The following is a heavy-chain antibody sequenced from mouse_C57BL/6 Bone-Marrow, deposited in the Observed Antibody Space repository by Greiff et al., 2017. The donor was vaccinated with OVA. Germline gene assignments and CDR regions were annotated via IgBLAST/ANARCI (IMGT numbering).Heavy chain of an antibody. CDR2: IDPENGDT. CDR1: GFNIKDDY. J-gene: IGHJ2*01. V-gene: IGHV14-4*01. CDR3: TLIYYYGSSYYFDY. D-gene: IGHD1-1*01. Sequence: VQLKESGAELVRPGASVKLSCTASGFNIKDDYMHWVTQRPEQGLEWVGWIDPENGDTEYASKFHCKATRTADTSDNSDYLQFSSMTSEDTAVYYCTLIYYYGSSYYFDYWGQGTTLTVSA.